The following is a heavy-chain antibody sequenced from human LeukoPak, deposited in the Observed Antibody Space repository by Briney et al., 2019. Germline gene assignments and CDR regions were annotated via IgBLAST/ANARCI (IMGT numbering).Heavy chain of an antibody. D-gene: IGHD1-26*01. V-gene: IGHV3-21*01. CDR1: GFTFSSYS. CDR3: ARPPMVGANGWFDR. Sequence: GGSLSLSCAASGFTFSSYSMNWVRQAPGKGLEWVSSISSSSSYKYYADSVKGRFTMSRHNAKNSLYLQMNSLRAEDTAVYYCARPPMVGANGWFDRWGQGTLVTVSS. CDR2: ISSSSSYK. J-gene: IGHJ5*02.